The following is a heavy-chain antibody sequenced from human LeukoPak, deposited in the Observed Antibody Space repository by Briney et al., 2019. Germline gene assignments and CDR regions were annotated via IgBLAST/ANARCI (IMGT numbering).Heavy chain of an antibody. CDR2: IYYSGST. CDR3: ARGQLLYAH. CDR1: NGSISSYY. Sequence: SETLSLTCTASNGSISSYYWSWIRQPPGKGLEWIGYIYYSGSTNHNPSLKSRVTISLDTSKNQFSLKLNSVTAADTAVYYCARGQLLYAHWGQGTLVTVSS. J-gene: IGHJ4*02. V-gene: IGHV4-59*01. D-gene: IGHD2-2*02.